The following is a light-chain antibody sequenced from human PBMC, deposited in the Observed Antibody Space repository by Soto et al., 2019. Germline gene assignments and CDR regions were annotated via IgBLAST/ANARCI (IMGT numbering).Light chain of an antibody. CDR2: EVS. Sequence: QSALTQPASVSGSPGQSITISCTGTSSDVGGYNYVSWYQQHPGKAPKLMLYEVSNRPSGVSNRFSGSKSGNTDSLTISGLQAEDEADYYCSSYTSSSTVVFGGGTKLTVL. J-gene: IGLJ2*01. CDR3: SSYTSSSTVV. CDR1: SSDVGGYNY. V-gene: IGLV2-14*01.